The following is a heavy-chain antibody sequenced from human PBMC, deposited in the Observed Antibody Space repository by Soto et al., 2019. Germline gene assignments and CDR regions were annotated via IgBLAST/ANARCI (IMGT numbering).Heavy chain of an antibody. J-gene: IGHJ4*02. V-gene: IGHV1-8*01. CDR1: GYTFTSYD. Sequence: ASVKVSCKASGYTFTSYDINWVRQATGQGLEWMGWMNPNSGNTGYAQKFQGRVTMTRNTSISTAYMELSSLRSEDTAVYYCARGAKQWLRRLGGYYFDYWGQGTLVTVSS. CDR2: MNPNSGNT. CDR3: ARGAKQWLRRLGGYYFDY. D-gene: IGHD6-19*01.